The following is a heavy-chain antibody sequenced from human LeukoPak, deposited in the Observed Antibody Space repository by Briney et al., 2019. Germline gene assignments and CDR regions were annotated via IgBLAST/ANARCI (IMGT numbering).Heavy chain of an antibody. CDR3: ARDGYSTGPISMYYFDY. D-gene: IGHD6-13*01. CDR1: GYTFTSYY. V-gene: IGHV1-46*01. CDR2: INPSGGST. Sequence: ASVKVSCKASGYTFTSYYMHWVRQAPGQGLEWMGIINPSGGSTSYAQKFQGRVTMPRDMSTSTVYMELSSLRSEDTAVYYCARDGYSTGPISMYYFDYWGQGTLVTVSS. J-gene: IGHJ4*02.